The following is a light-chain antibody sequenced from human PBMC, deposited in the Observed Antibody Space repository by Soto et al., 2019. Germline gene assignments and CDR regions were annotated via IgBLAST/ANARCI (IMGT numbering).Light chain of an antibody. CDR2: EVS. CDR3: YSYRGYYTRV. Sequence: SVLTQPASVSGSPGQSITISCTGTSSDVGGYNFVSWYQQHPGRAPKLLIYEVSRRPSGVSNRFSGSKSGDTASLTISGLQAEEEADYYCYSYRGYYTRVFGTGTKVTVL. CDR1: SSDVGGYNF. V-gene: IGLV2-14*01. J-gene: IGLJ1*01.